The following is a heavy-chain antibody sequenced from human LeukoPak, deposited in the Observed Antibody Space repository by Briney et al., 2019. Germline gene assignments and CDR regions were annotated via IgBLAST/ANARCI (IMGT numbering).Heavy chain of an antibody. CDR1: GGSFSGYY. V-gene: IGHV4-34*01. CDR3: ARDLPLQGYYDYVWGSYRPRGSWFDP. CDR2: IYHSGST. Sequence: SETLSLTCAVYGGSFSGYYWSWIRQPPGKGLEWIGSIYHSGSTYYNPSLKSRVTISVDTSKNQFSLKLSSVTAADTAVYYCARDLPLQGYYDYVWGSYRPRGSWFDPWGQGTLVTVSS. J-gene: IGHJ5*02. D-gene: IGHD3-16*02.